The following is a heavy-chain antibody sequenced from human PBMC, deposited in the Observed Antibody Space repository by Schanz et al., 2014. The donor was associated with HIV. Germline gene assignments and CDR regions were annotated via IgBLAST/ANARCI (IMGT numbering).Heavy chain of an antibody. CDR1: GYTFSSYD. Sequence: QVQLVQSGAEVKNPGASVKVFCKASGYTFSSYDINWVRQATGQGLEWMGWMNPNSGHTGYAQKFQGRVDMTRTTSINTAYMEVSGLKSEDTAVYYCARGRYSGSYYNYWGQGTLVTVSS. CDR3: ARGRYSGSYYNY. D-gene: IGHD1-26*01. V-gene: IGHV1-8*01. CDR2: MNPNSGHT. J-gene: IGHJ4*02.